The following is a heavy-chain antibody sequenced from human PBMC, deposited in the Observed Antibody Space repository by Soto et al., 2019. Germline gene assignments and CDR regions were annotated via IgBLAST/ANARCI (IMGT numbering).Heavy chain of an antibody. CDR1: GFKFRNYA. Sequence: QVQLVESGGGVVQPGKSLRLSCAASGFKFRNYAIHWVRQAPGKGLEWLAVIWVDGNKEYYADSVKGRFTISRDNSKNTVFLHMNSLTADDSGVFYCARAHSMMLLDRFEPWGPGTVVTVSS. CDR3: ARAHSMMLLDRFEP. D-gene: IGHD3-16*01. V-gene: IGHV3-33*01. J-gene: IGHJ5*02. CDR2: IWVDGNKE.